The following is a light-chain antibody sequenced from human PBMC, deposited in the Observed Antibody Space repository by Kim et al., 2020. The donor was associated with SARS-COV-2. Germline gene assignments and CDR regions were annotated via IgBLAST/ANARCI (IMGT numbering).Light chain of an antibody. V-gene: IGLV7-46*01. CDR2: DTS. CDR1: TGAVTSGHY. J-gene: IGLJ2*01. Sequence: QAVGTQEPSLTVSPGGTVTLTCGSSTGAVTSGHYPYWFQQKPGQAPRTLIYDTSNKHSWTPARFSGSLLGGKAALTLSGAQPEDEAEYYCLLSYSGARLLFGGGTQLTVL. CDR3: LLSYSGARLL.